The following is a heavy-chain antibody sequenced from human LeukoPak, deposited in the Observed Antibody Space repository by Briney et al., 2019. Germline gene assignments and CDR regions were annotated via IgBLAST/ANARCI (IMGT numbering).Heavy chain of an antibody. CDR2: IDPSDSYT. V-gene: IGHV5-10-1*01. J-gene: IGHJ4*02. CDR3: ATAQAYYDILQ. CDR1: GYSFASYW. Sequence: GESLKISCKGSGYSFASYWIGWVRPMPGKGLEWMGRIDPSDSYTNYSPSFQGHVTISADKSISTAYLQWSSLKASDTAMYYCATAQAYYDILQWGQGTLVTVSS. D-gene: IGHD3-9*01.